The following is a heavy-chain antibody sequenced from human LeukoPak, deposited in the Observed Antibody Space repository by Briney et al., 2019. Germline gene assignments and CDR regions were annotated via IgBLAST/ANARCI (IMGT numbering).Heavy chain of an antibody. CDR1: GFTFSSYW. Sequence: GGSLRLSCAASGFTFSSYWMHWVRQAPGKGLVWVSRINSDGSSTSNADSVKGRFTISRDNAKNTLYLQMNSLRAEDTAVYYCARDLGYDFWSGYYTSYDYWGQGTLVTVSS. J-gene: IGHJ4*02. CDR3: ARDLGYDFWSGYYTSYDY. D-gene: IGHD3-3*01. V-gene: IGHV3-74*01. CDR2: INSDGSST.